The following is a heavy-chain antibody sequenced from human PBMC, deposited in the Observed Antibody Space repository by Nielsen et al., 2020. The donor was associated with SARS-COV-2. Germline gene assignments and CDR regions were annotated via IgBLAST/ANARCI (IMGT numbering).Heavy chain of an antibody. J-gene: IGHJ4*02. V-gene: IGHV3-48*01. CDR1: GFTFSSYG. D-gene: IGHD3-3*01. CDR2: ISSSSSTI. Sequence: GESLKISCAASGFTFSSYGMNWVRQAPGKGLEWVSYISSSSSTIYYADSVKGRFTISRDNAKNSLYLQMNSLRAEDTAVYYCARLPYYDFWSGYYPPYFDYWGQGTLVTVSS. CDR3: ARLPYYDFWSGYYPPYFDY.